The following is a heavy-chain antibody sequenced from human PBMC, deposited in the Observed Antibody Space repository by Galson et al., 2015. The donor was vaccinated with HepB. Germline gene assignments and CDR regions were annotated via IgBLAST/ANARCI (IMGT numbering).Heavy chain of an antibody. D-gene: IGHD3-10*01. CDR1: AGTFTDYY. CDR3: ARGLRDGTSAMFYFDP. Sequence: SETLSLTCAAYAGTFTDYYWTWIRQGPEKGLEWIGEIHHSGSTNYNPSLTSRVTISVDTSKNQFALTLTSVTAADTAFYYCARGLRDGTSAMFYFDPWGQGTPVTVSS. J-gene: IGHJ4*02. V-gene: IGHV4-34*01. CDR2: IHHSGST.